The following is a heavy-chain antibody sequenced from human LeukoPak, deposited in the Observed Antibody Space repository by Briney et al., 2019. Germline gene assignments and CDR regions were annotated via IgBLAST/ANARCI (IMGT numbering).Heavy chain of an antibody. CDR1: GGSISSYY. V-gene: IGHV4-59*01. D-gene: IGHD6-13*01. J-gene: IGHJ4*02. CDR2: IYYSGST. Sequence: SETLSLTCTVSGGSISSYYWSWIRQPPGKGLEWIGYIYYSGSTNYNPSLKSRVTISVDTSKNQFSLKLSSVTAADTAVYYCARASSSWTAYYYFDYWGQGTLVTVSS. CDR3: ARASSSWTAYYYFDY.